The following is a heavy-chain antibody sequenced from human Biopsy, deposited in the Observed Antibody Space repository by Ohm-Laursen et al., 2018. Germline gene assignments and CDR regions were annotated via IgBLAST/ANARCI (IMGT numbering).Heavy chain of an antibody. CDR1: GFSVADYA. CDR3: AKGSEQLQDAGGVDA. CDR2: IGWDGANT. D-gene: IGHD1/OR15-1a*01. V-gene: IGHV3-43D*04. Sequence: SLRLSCAASGFSVADYAMHWVRQVSGKGLEWVSFIGWDGANTYYGGSVRGQFTTSRDNDKNALYLQMNSLRLEDSGFYYCAKGSEQLQDAGGVDAWGQGTLVTVSS. J-gene: IGHJ5*02.